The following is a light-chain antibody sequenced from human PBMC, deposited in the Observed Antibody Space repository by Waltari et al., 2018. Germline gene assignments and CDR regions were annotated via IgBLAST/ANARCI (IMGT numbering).Light chain of an antibody. J-gene: IGKJ1*01. V-gene: IGKV1-5*03. CDR2: KAS. Sequence: DIQMTQSPSTLSASIGDRVTITCRASQSIRSWLAWYQQQPGKAPKLLIYKASNLESGVPSRFSGSGSGTEFTLTISSLQPEDFATYYCQQCNTDWTFGQGTKVEIK. CDR1: QSIRSW. CDR3: QQCNTDWT.